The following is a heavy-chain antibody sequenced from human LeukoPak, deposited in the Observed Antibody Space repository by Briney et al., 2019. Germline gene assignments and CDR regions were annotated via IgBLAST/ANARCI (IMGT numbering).Heavy chain of an antibody. J-gene: IGHJ3*02. CDR2: INSDGSST. D-gene: IGHD3-10*01. V-gene: IGHV3-74*01. CDR3: STGSGHAFDI. Sequence: GGALRLSCAASGFAFSSYWMHWVRQVPGKGLVWVSRINSDGSSTSYADSVKGRFTISRDNAKNTLYVQMNSLRAEDTAVYYCSTGSGHAFDIWGRGTMVTVSS. CDR1: GFAFSSYW.